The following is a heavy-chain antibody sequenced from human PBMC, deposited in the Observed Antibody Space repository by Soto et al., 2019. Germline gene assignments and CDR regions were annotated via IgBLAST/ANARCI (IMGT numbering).Heavy chain of an antibody. CDR2: ISYDGSNK. D-gene: IGHD6-13*01. J-gene: IGHJ4*02. V-gene: IGHV3-30*18. CDR3: AKEYSRGGDY. CDR1: GFNFSSYG. Sequence: QVQLVESGGGVVQPGRSLRLSCAASGFNFSSYGMHWVRQAPGKGLEWVAVISYDGSNKYYADSVKGRFTISRDNSKNTLYMQMNSLRDEYTAVYYCAKEYSRGGDYWGQGTLVTVSS.